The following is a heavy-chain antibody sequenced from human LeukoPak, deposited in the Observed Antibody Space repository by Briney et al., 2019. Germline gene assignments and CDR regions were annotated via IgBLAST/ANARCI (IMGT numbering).Heavy chain of an antibody. CDR3: ASWYYYDSSGYSSLGY. D-gene: IGHD3-22*01. Sequence: GGSLRLSCAASGFTFSSYWMSWVRQAPGKVLEWVANIKHDGSEKYYVDSVKGRFTISRDNAKNSLYLQMNSLRAEDTAVYYCASWYYYDSSGYSSLGYWGQGTLVTVSS. CDR2: IKHDGSEK. CDR1: GFTFSSYW. J-gene: IGHJ4*02. V-gene: IGHV3-7*01.